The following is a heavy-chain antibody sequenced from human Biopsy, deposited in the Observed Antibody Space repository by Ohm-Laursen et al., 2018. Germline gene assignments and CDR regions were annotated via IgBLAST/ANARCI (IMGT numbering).Heavy chain of an antibody. V-gene: IGHV1-2*02. CDR2: INCKTGAT. Sequence: GASVKVSCKVSGYAVTEFSMHWVRQAPGQGLEWLGYINCKTGATNYAQKFQGTVTMTRDTSISTAYLALGSLRSADTAIYYCARDPLNGHKHFDYWGQGSLVTVSS. D-gene: IGHD2-8*01. CDR3: ARDPLNGHKHFDY. CDR1: GYAVTEFS. J-gene: IGHJ4*02.